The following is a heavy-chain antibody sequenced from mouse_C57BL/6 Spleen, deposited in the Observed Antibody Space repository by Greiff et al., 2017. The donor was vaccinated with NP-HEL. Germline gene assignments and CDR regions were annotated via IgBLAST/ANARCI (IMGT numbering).Heavy chain of an antibody. D-gene: IGHD2-1*01. CDR2: INPNNGGT. CDR1: GYTFTDYY. Sequence: EVQLQQSGPELVKPGASVKISCKASGYTFTDYYMNWVKQSHGKSLEWIGDINPNNGGTSYNQKFKGKATLTVDKSSSTAYMELRSLTSEDSAVYYCAKDGNSEFDYWGQGTTLTVSS. CDR3: AKDGNSEFDY. J-gene: IGHJ2*01. V-gene: IGHV1-26*01.